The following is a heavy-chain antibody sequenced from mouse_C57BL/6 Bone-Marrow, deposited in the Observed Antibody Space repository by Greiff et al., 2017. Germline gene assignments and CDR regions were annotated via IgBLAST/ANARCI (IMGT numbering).Heavy chain of an antibody. Sequence: EVKLVESGGGLVKPGGSLKLSCAASGFTFSDYGIHWVRQAPEKGLEWVAYISSGSSTIYYADTVKVQFTISRDNAKNTLFLRITRLRSEDTAMYCCEREDYGSSNGDYDWGRGTTLTVS. CDR1: GFTFSDYG. J-gene: IGHJ2*01. CDR3: EREDYGSSNGDYD. CDR2: ISSGSSTI. V-gene: IGHV5-17*01. D-gene: IGHD1-1*01.